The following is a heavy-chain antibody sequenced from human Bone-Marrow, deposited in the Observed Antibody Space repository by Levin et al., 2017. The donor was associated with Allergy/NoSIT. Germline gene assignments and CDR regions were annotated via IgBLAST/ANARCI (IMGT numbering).Heavy chain of an antibody. J-gene: IGHJ4*02. CDR3: ARLLIADYYFDY. D-gene: IGHD6-13*01. CDR2: IRSKSYAETT. CDR1: GFTFSDYA. V-gene: IGHV3-49*03. Sequence: GGSLRLSCKASGFTFSDYALSWFRQAPGKGLEWVALIRSKSYAETTNYAASVKGRFLISRDDSKNIAYLQMNSLKTEDTAVFYCARLLIADYYFDYWGQGALVTDSS.